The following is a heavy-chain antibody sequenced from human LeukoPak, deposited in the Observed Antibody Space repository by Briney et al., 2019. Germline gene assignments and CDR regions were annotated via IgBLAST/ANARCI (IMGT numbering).Heavy chain of an antibody. CDR3: AKGGYSYGPSVFFDY. CDR1: GLTFSDYY. Sequence: PGGSLRLSCAASGLTFSDYYMSWIRQAPGKGLEWVAVISYDGSNKYYADSVKGRFTISRDNSKNTLHLQMNSLRAEDTAVYYCAKGGYSYGPSVFFDYWGQGTLVTVSS. J-gene: IGHJ4*02. CDR2: ISYDGSNK. V-gene: IGHV3-30*18. D-gene: IGHD5-18*01.